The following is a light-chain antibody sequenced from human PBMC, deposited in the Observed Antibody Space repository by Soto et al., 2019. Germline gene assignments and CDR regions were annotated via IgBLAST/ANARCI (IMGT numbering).Light chain of an antibody. CDR2: AAS. CDR3: QQTYTTPEIT. J-gene: IGKJ5*01. CDR1: QSIVTY. V-gene: IGKV1-39*01. Sequence: DIQMTQSPSSLSASVGDRFTITFRSSQSIVTYLNWYLQKPGKAPKLLIYAASNLQSGVPSRFSGSGSGTDFTLTITNLQPEDFAIYYCQQTYTTPEITFGQGTRLEIK.